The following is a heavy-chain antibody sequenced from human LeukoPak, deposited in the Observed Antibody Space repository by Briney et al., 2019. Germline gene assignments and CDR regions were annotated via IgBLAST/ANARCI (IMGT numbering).Heavy chain of an antibody. Sequence: GGSLRLSCAASGFSFSEHGMHWVRQAPGKGPEWVTVTWYDGSNNHYADSVKGRFTISRDNSKSTVFLEMNSLRAEDTAVYHCARDRYFGSDGFDIWGPGTMVIVSS. CDR2: TWYDGSNN. CDR3: ARDRYFGSDGFDI. CDR1: GFSFSEHG. V-gene: IGHV3-33*01. J-gene: IGHJ3*02. D-gene: IGHD3-10*01.